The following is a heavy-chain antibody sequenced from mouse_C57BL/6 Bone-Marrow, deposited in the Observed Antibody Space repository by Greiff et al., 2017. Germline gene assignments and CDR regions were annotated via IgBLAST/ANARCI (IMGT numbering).Heavy chain of an antibody. CDR3: AFITTAHWYFDV. Sequence: VQLQQSGAELVRPGTSVKVSCKASGYAFTNYLIEWVKQRPGQGLEWIGVINPGSGGTNYNEKFKGKATLTADKSSSTAYMQLSSLTSEDSAVYFCAFITTAHWYFDVWGTGTTVTVSS. V-gene: IGHV1-54*01. J-gene: IGHJ1*03. D-gene: IGHD1-1*01. CDR2: INPGSGGT. CDR1: GYAFTNYL.